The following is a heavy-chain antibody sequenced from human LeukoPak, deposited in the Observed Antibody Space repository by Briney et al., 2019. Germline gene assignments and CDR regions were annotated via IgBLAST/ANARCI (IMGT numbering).Heavy chain of an antibody. V-gene: IGHV4-59*08. CDR2: ILYSGTT. CDR3: ARMGGYSGYATH. Sequence: SETLSLTCTVSGGSISSYYWCWVRQPPGKGLEWIGYILYSGTTNSNLSLKSRVTISVDTSKNQISLKLSSVTAADTAVYYCARMGGYSGYATHWGQGTLVTVSS. J-gene: IGHJ4*02. CDR1: GGSISSYY. D-gene: IGHD5-12*01.